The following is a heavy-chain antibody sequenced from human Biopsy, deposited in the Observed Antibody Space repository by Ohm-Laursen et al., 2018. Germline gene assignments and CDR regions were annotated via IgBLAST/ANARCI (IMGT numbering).Heavy chain of an antibody. CDR3: ARDLGYYSDRTVPGYFDL. D-gene: IGHD3-22*01. CDR2: VYYTGST. J-gene: IGHJ2*01. CDR1: GDSISSYY. V-gene: IGHV4-59*01. Sequence: GTLSLTCAVSGDSISSYYWSWIRQPPGKGLEWIGYVYYTGSTDYNPSLQSRVTISVDTSKNHFSLRLRSVTPADTAIYYCARDLGYYSDRTVPGYFDLWGRGTLVTVSS.